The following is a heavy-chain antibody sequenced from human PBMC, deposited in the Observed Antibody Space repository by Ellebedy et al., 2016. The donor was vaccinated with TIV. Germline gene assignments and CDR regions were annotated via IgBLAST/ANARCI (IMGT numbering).Heavy chain of an antibody. J-gene: IGHJ6*02. D-gene: IGHD4-11*01. Sequence: SETLSLTXTVSGGSISSGDYYWSWIRQPPGKGLEWIGYIYYSGSTYYNPSLKSRVTISVDTSKNQFSLKLSSVTAADTAVYYCARTDYLHYYYYGMDVWGQGTTVTVSS. CDR2: IYYSGST. CDR3: ARTDYLHYYYYGMDV. V-gene: IGHV4-30-4*01. CDR1: GGSISSGDYY.